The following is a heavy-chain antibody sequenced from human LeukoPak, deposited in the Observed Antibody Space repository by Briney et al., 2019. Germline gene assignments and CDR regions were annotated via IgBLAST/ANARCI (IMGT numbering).Heavy chain of an antibody. CDR1: GFTFSSYP. J-gene: IGHJ3*02. CDR2: ISGSGGST. V-gene: IGHV3-23*01. D-gene: IGHD7-27*01. Sequence: GGSLRLSCAASGFTFSSYPMNWVRQAPGKGLEWVSAISGSGGSTYYADSVRGRFTISRDNSKNTLYLQMNSLRAEDTALYYCTKDSKLWTFDIWGQGTMVTVSS. CDR3: TKDSKLWTFDI.